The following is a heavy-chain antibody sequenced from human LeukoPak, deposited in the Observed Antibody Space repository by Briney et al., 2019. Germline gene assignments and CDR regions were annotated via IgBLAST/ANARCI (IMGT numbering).Heavy chain of an antibody. V-gene: IGHV4-59*12. Sequence: SETLSLTCTVSGGSISSYYWSWIRQPPGKGLEWIGYIYYSGSTNYNPSLKSRVTMSVDTSKNQFSLKLSSVTAADTAVYYCAASPDPSLNAFDIWGQGTMVTVSS. J-gene: IGHJ3*02. CDR3: AASPDPSLNAFDI. CDR2: IYYSGST. CDR1: GGSISSYY.